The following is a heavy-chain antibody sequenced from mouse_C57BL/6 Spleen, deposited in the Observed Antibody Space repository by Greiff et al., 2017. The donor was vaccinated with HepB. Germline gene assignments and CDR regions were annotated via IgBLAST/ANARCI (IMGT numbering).Heavy chain of an antibody. J-gene: IGHJ2*01. CDR3: ARGGYDGY. V-gene: IGHV1-54*01. CDR1: GYAFTNYL. Sequence: QVQLKESGAELVRPGTSVKVSCKASGYAFTNYLIEWVKQRPGQGLEWIGVINPGSGGTNYNEKFKGKATLTADKSSSTAYMQLSSLTSEDSAVYFCARGGYDGYWGQGTTLTVSS. CDR2: INPGSGGT. D-gene: IGHD2-2*01.